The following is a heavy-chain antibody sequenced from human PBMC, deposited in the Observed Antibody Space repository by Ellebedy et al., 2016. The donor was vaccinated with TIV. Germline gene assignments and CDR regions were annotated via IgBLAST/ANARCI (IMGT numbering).Heavy chain of an antibody. J-gene: IGHJ3*02. CDR2: ISGSGAPT. D-gene: IGHD6-13*01. Sequence: PGGSLRLSCAASGFTFSTYAMSWVRQAPGKGLEWVSVISGSGAPTYNADSVKGRFTISRDNSKNTLYLQMNSLRAEETAVFYCARVRGGSTWYGDAFDIWGQGTMVTVSS. CDR1: GFTFSTYA. V-gene: IGHV3-23*01. CDR3: ARVRGGSTWYGDAFDI.